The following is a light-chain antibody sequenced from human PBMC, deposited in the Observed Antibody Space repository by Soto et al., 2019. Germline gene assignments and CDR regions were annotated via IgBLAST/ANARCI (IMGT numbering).Light chain of an antibody. CDR2: EGN. J-gene: IGLJ2*01. CDR1: SSDIGSYNL. CDR3: CSYAGSSSVL. Sequence: QSVLTQPASVSGSPGQSITISCTGTSSDIGSYNLVSWYQQHPGKAPKLMIYEGNKRPSGVSDRFSGSKSGNTASLTISGLQAEDEADYYCCSYAGSSSVLFGGGTQLTVL. V-gene: IGLV2-23*01.